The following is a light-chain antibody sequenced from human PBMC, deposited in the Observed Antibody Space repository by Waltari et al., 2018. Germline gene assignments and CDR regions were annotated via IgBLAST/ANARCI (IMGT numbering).Light chain of an antibody. J-gene: IGKJ2*02. V-gene: IGKV1-39*01. CDR1: QSSSRF. CDR3: QQSYNSPST. Sequence: DIQMTQSPSSLSASVGDRVTITCRASQSSSRFLNWYQQKKGRATNLLIYDASTLQSGVPSRFSGSGYGTDFTLTINNLQPEDVATYFCQQSYNSPSTFGQGTKLEIK. CDR2: DAS.